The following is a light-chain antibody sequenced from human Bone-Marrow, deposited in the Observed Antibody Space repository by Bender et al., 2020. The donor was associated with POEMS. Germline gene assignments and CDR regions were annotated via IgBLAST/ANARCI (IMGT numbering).Light chain of an antibody. Sequence: QSALTQPASVSGSPGQSITISCTGTSSDVGNSELVSWYQQYPGKAPKLMIYEVSKRPSGVSNRFSASKSGNTASLTISGLQAEDEADYYCSSYTSSSTVVFGGGTKLTVL. CDR1: SSDVGNSEL. J-gene: IGLJ2*01. CDR2: EVS. CDR3: SSYTSSSTVV. V-gene: IGLV2-14*02.